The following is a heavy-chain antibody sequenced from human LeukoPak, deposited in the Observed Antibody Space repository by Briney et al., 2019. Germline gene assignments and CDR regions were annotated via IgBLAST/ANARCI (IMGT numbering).Heavy chain of an antibody. D-gene: IGHD6-13*01. CDR2: ISAYNGNT. CDR1: GYTFTSFG. V-gene: IGHV1-18*01. J-gene: IGHJ4*02. Sequence: ASVKVSCKASGYTFTSFGISWVRQAPGQGLEWMGWISAYNGNTNYPQKLQGRVTMTTDTSTSTAYMELRSLRSDDTAVYHCARAPPLYSSSWSADYWGQGALVTVSS. CDR3: ARAPPLYSSSWSADY.